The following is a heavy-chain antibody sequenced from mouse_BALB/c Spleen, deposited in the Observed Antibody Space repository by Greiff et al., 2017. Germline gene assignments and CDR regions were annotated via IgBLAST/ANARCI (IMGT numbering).Heavy chain of an antibody. CDR1: GYTFTSYV. D-gene: IGHD1-1*01. V-gene: IGHV1-14*01. Sequence: EVQLKQSGPELVKPGASVKMSCKASGYTFTSYVMHWVKQKPGQGLEWIGYINPYNDGTKYNEKFKGKATLTSDKSSSTAYMELSSLTSEDSAVYDCASNYGSSAYAMDYWGQGTSVTVSS. CDR2: INPYNDGT. J-gene: IGHJ4*01. CDR3: ASNYGSSAYAMDY.